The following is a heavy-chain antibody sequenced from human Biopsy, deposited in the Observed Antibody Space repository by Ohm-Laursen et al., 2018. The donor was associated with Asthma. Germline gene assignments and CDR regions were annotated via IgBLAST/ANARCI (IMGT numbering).Heavy chain of an antibody. CDR2: INQYGSEE. J-gene: IGHJ4*02. Sequence: SLRLSCTASAFTFSTYWMTWVRQAPGKGLQWVATINQYGSEESYVDSVKGRFTISRDKSKNTLYMQMNSLRAEDTAVYYCAKGYYYDSSGFDYWGQGTLVTVSS. CDR1: AFTFSTYW. CDR3: AKGYYYDSSGFDY. D-gene: IGHD3-22*01. V-gene: IGHV3-7*05.